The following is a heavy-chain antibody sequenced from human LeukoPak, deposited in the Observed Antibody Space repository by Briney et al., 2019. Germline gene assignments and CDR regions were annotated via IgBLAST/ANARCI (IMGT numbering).Heavy chain of an antibody. V-gene: IGHV4-4*07. D-gene: IGHD2-2*02. CDR3: ARSRCYNCAFDI. Sequence: PSETLSLTCTVPGGPISPYYWSWIPQPAGKGLEGIGRVFTSGANKFNYSVKSRVAVSVDTSKNHFSLKLISVTAADTAVYYCARSRCYNCAFDIWGQGTMVTVSS. J-gene: IGHJ3*02. CDR2: VFTSGAN. CDR1: GGPISPYY.